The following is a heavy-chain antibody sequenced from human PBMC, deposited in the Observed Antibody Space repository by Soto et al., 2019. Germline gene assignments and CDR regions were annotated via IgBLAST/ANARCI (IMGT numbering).Heavy chain of an antibody. CDR1: GYTLTELS. V-gene: IGHV1-24*01. D-gene: IGHD3-22*01. CDR2: FDPEDGET. Sequence: ASVKVSCKVSGYTLTELSMHWVRQAPGKGLEWMGGFDPEDGETIYAQKFQGRVTVTEDTSTDTAYRELSSLRSEDTAVYYCATVLFYYDSSVLPRKHWGQGTLVTVSS. J-gene: IGHJ1*01. CDR3: ATVLFYYDSSVLPRKH.